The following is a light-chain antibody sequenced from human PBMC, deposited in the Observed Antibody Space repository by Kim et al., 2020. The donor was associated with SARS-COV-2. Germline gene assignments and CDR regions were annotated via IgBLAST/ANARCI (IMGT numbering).Light chain of an antibody. CDR2: YDS. Sequence: APERPAEITGGGNNMGGKSVTGYQHKPGHARAWVIDYDSDRPSGIPGRFSGSTAGNTATLNISGVEAGDEADYYCQVWDSRDDQAVFGGGTQLTVL. J-gene: IGLJ2*01. CDR3: QVWDSRDDQAV. V-gene: IGLV3-21*04. CDR1: NMGGKS.